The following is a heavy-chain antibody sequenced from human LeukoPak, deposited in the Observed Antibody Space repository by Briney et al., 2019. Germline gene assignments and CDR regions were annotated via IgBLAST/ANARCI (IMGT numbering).Heavy chain of an antibody. CDR2: IYYSGST. V-gene: IGHV4-59*06. CDR3: ARGIVVVPAALRYFDY. D-gene: IGHD2-2*01. CDR1: GGSISSYY. Sequence: SETLSLTCTVSGGSISSYYWSWIRQHPGKGLEWIGYIYYSGSTYYNPSLKSRVTISVDTSKNQFSLKLSSVTAADTAVYYCARGIVVVPAALRYFDYWGQGTLVTVSS. J-gene: IGHJ4*02.